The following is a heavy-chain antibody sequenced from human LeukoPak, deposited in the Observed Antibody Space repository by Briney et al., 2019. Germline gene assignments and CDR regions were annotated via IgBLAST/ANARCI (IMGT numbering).Heavy chain of an antibody. V-gene: IGHV3-7*01. CDR1: ALAFTNSW. J-gene: IGHJ4*02. CDR2: IKQDGSEK. D-gene: IGHD6-19*01. Sequence: GGSLSLSCAASALAFTNSWMSWVRQTPGEGLEWVANIKQDGSEKYYVDSVKGRFTISRDNAKNSLYLQMNSLTTEDTALYSCARLSTAVAGGDYCGQGDLVTVSS. CDR3: ARLSTAVAGGDY.